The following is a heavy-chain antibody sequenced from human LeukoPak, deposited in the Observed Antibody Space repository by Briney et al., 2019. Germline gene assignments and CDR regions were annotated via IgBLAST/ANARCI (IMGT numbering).Heavy chain of an antibody. V-gene: IGHV3-30-3*01. CDR1: GFTFSSYA. CDR2: ISYDGSNK. J-gene: IGHJ6*02. D-gene: IGHD2-15*01. CDR3: ATGYCSGGSCYSASYYGMDV. Sequence: PGGSLRLSCAASGFTFSSYAMHWVRQAPGKGLEWVAVISYDGSNKYYADSVKGRFTISRDNSKNTLYLQMNSLRAEDTAVYYCATGYCSGGSCYSASYYGMDVWGQGTTVTVSS.